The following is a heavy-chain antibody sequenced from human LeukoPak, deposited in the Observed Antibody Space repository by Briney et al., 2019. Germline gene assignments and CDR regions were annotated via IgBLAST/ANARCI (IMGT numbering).Heavy chain of an antibody. Sequence: GGSLRLSCAASGFTFSSYWMSWVRQAPGKGLEWVANIKQDGSEKYYVDSVKGRFTISRDNAKNSLYLQMNSLRAEDTAVYYCARDPYYDFWSGLFSPDYWGQGTLVTVSS. V-gene: IGHV3-7*01. J-gene: IGHJ4*02. CDR3: ARDPYYDFWSGLFSPDY. CDR1: GFTFSSYW. D-gene: IGHD3-3*01. CDR2: IKQDGSEK.